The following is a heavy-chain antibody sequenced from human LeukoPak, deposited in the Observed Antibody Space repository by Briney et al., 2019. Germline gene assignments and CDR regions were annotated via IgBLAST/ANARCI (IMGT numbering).Heavy chain of an antibody. CDR2: ISGSGGST. CDR3: AKDGHYYYYMDV. D-gene: IGHD3/OR15-3a*01. Sequence: GGSLRLSCAASGFTFSSYATSWVRQAPGKGLEWVSAISGSGGSTYYEDSVKGRFTISRDNSKNTLYLQMNSLRAEDTAVYYCAKDGHYYYYMDVWGKGTTVTVSS. J-gene: IGHJ6*03. CDR1: GFTFSSYA. V-gene: IGHV3-23*01.